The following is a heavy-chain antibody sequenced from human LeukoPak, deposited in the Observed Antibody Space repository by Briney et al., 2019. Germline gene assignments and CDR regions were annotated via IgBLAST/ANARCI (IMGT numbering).Heavy chain of an antibody. CDR3: ARDPDYDILTGYHRMDV. V-gene: IGHV4-4*07. J-gene: IGHJ6*04. CDR1: GGSIISYY. D-gene: IGHD3-9*01. Sequence: SEILSLTCTVSGGSIISYYWSWIRQPAGKGLEWIGRIHTSGSTNYNPSLKSRVTMSVDTSKNQFSLKLSSVTAADTAVYYCARDPDYDILTGYHRMDVWGKGTTVTVSS. CDR2: IHTSGST.